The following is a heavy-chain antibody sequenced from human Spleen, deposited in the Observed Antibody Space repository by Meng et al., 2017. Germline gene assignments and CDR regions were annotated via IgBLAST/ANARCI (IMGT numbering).Heavy chain of an antibody. V-gene: IGHV5-51*01. D-gene: IGHD4-17*01. Sequence: GESLKISCKGSGYSFTSYWIAWVRQVPGKGLEWMGIIFPGDSATRYSPSFQGQVTMSADESINTAYLQWSTLKASDTAMYYCARGGNGDYGWFDPWGQGTLVTVSS. J-gene: IGHJ5*02. CDR3: ARGGNGDYGWFDP. CDR1: GYSFTSYW. CDR2: IFPGDSAT.